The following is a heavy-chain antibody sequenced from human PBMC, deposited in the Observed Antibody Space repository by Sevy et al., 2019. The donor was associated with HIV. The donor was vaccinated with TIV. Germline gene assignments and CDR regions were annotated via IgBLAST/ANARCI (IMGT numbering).Heavy chain of an antibody. CDR2: ISWNSGII. D-gene: IGHD3-3*01. CDR1: GFTFDDYA. CDR3: AKDMGITIFGVVTSLVDY. J-gene: IGHJ4*02. Sequence: GGSLRLSCAASGFTFDDYAMHWVRQAPGKGLEWVSGISWNSGIIGYADSVKGRFTISRDNAKNSLYLQMNSLRAEDTALYYCAKDMGITIFGVVTSLVDYWGQGTLVTVSS. V-gene: IGHV3-9*01.